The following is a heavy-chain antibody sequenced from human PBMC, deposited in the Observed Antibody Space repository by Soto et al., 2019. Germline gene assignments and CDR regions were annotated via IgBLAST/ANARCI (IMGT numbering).Heavy chain of an antibody. CDR2: IWYDGSNK. CDR1: GFTFSSYG. D-gene: IGHD3-3*01. J-gene: IGHJ4*02. CDR3: ARDPLDFWSGYTPYYFDY. Sequence: QVQLVESGGGVVQPGRSLRLSCAASGFTFSSYGMHWVRQAPGKGLEWVAVIWYDGSNKYYADSVKGRFTLSRDNSKNTLYLQMNSLRAEDTAVYYCARDPLDFWSGYTPYYFDYWGQGTLVTVSS. V-gene: IGHV3-33*01.